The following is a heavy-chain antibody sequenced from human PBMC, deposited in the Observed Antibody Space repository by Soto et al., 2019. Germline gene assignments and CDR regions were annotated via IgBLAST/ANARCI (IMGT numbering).Heavy chain of an antibody. CDR2: ISYDGSNK. J-gene: IGHJ4*02. Sequence: GESLKISCAASGFTFSSYGMHWVRQAPGKGLEWVAVISYDGSNKYYADSVKGRFTISRDNSKNTLYLQMNSLRAEDTAVYYCAKDPKGGYYYDSSGYLDYWGQGTLVTVSS. D-gene: IGHD3-22*01. CDR3: AKDPKGGYYYDSSGYLDY. V-gene: IGHV3-30*18. CDR1: GFTFSSYG.